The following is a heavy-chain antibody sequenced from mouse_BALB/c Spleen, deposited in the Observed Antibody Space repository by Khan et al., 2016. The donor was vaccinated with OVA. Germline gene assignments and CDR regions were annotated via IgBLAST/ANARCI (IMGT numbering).Heavy chain of an antibody. V-gene: IGHV2-6-1*01. J-gene: IGHJ4*01. D-gene: IGHD1-1*01. CDR3: ARQPYEHYNIMDY. Sequence: QVQLKQSGPGLVAPSQSLSITCTISGFSLTNYGVHWVRQPPGKGLEWLVVIWSDGSTTYNSALKSRLTISKDNSKSQVFLKMNSLQTDDTAMYFCARQPYEHYNIMDYWGQGTSGTVSS. CDR2: IWSDGST. CDR1: GFSLTNYG.